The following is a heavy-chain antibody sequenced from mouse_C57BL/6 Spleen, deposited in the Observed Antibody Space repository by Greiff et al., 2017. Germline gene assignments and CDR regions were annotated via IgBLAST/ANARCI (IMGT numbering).Heavy chain of an antibody. CDR1: GYTFTSYW. Sequence: QVQLQQPGAELVMPGASVKLSCKASGYTFTSYWMHWVKQRPGQGLEWIGEIDPSDSYTNYNQKFKGKSTLTVDKSSSTAYMQLSSLTSEDSAVYDCARSEYGSSLYYFDYWGQGTTLTVSS. CDR2: IDPSDSYT. J-gene: IGHJ2*01. CDR3: ARSEYGSSLYYFDY. V-gene: IGHV1-69*01. D-gene: IGHD1-1*01.